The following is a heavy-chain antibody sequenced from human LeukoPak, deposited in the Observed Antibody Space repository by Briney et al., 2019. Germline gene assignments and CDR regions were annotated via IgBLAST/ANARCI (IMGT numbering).Heavy chain of an antibody. CDR3: ARDIREVGVAAAAHDY. Sequence: SETLSLTCTVSGGSISSSSYYWGWIRQPPGKGLEWIGSIYYSGSTYYNPSLKSRVTISVDTSKNQFSLKLSSVTAADTAVYYYARDIREVGVAAAAHDYWGQGTLVTVSS. J-gene: IGHJ4*02. V-gene: IGHV4-39*07. CDR2: IYYSGST. D-gene: IGHD6-13*01. CDR1: GGSISSSSYY.